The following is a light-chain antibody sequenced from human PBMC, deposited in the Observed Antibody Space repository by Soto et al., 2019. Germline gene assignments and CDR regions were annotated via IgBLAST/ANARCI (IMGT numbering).Light chain of an antibody. V-gene: IGLV6-57*03. Sequence: NFMLTQPLSVSESPGKTVTISCTRSSGNIASGFVQWYQQRPGSAPTTVIYEDNQRPSGVPDRFSGSIDTSSNSATLTISGLKTEDEADYYCQSYLSSYPYVFGTGTKLTVL. J-gene: IGLJ1*01. CDR3: QSYLSSYPYV. CDR2: EDN. CDR1: SGNIASGF.